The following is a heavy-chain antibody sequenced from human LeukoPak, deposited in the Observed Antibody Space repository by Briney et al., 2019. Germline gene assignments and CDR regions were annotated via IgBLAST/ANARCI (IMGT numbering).Heavy chain of an antibody. V-gene: IGHV4-39*07. CDR3: ARISFSSGLFFFDY. CDR1: GGSISSSSYY. Sequence: SETLSLTCTVSGGSISSSSYYWGWIRQPPGKGLEWIGSIYYSGSTYYNPSFKSRVTISVDTSKNQFSLKLSSVTAADTAVYYCARISFSSGLFFFDYWGQGTLVTVSS. J-gene: IGHJ4*02. D-gene: IGHD6-19*01. CDR2: IYYSGST.